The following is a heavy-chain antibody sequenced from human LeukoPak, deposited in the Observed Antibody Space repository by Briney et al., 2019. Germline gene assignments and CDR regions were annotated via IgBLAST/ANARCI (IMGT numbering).Heavy chain of an antibody. CDR3: AKEQDGGLDY. CDR2: ISWNSGSI. D-gene: IGHD3-16*01. CDR1: GFTFDDYA. J-gene: IGHJ4*02. V-gene: IGHV3-9*03. Sequence: GRALRLSCTASGFTFDDYAMHWVRQAPWKGLEWVSGISWNSGSIGYADSVKGRFAISRDNAKNSLYLQMNSLRAEDMALYYCAKEQDGGLDYWGQGTLVTVSS.